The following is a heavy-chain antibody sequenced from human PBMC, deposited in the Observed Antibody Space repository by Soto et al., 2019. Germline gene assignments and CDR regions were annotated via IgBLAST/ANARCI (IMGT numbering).Heavy chain of an antibody. CDR3: ARGGSFIAAERFDY. J-gene: IGHJ4*02. CDR1: GGSISSYY. V-gene: IGHV4-59*01. CDR2: IYYSGST. D-gene: IGHD6-13*01. Sequence: PSETLSLTCTVSGGSISSYYWSWIRQPPGKGLEWIGYIYYSGSTNYNPSLKSRVTISVDTSKNQFSLKLSSVTAADTAVYYCARGGSFIAAERFDYWGQGTLVT.